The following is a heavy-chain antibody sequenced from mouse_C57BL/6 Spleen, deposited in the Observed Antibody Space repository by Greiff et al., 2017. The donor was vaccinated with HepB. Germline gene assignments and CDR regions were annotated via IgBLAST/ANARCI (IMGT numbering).Heavy chain of an antibody. V-gene: IGHV1-61*01. Sequence: VQLQQPGAELVRPGSSVKLSCKASGYTFTSYWMDWVKQRPGQGLEWIGNIYPSDSETHYNQKFKDKATLTVDKSSSTAYMQLSSLTSEDSAVYYWARGGGLRGGDYWGQGTTLTVAS. CDR1: GYTFTSYW. D-gene: IGHD2-2*01. CDR3: ARGGGLRGGDY. CDR2: IYPSDSET. J-gene: IGHJ2*01.